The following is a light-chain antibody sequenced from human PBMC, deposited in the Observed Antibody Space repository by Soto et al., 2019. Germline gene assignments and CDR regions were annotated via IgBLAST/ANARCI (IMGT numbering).Light chain of an antibody. CDR1: QSISSW. CDR3: QHYNSDSWT. V-gene: IGKV1-5*01. J-gene: IGKJ1*01. CDR2: DAC. Sequence: DLPMTQSPSTLSASGGDRVTITCRASQSISSWLAWYPQKPGKAPKLLISDACSLESWVPSRFSGGRSGTEFTLTISSLQTDDFATYYCQHYNSDSWTFGQGIKVDIK.